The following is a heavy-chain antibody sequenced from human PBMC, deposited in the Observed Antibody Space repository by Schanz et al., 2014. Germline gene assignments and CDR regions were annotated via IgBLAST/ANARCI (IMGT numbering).Heavy chain of an antibody. J-gene: IGHJ3*02. D-gene: IGHD3-22*01. CDR3: ARAAPDSSAYYPDI. Sequence: QVQLVQSGAEVRKPGASVKVSCKASGYTFTSYDINWVRQATGQGLEWMGWMTSNSGNTGYAQKFQGRVTMSRNPYISTAYMELSSLRSEDTAVYYCARAAPDSSAYYPDIWGQGTMVIVSS. V-gene: IGHV1-8*02. CDR2: MTSNSGNT. CDR1: GYTFTSYD.